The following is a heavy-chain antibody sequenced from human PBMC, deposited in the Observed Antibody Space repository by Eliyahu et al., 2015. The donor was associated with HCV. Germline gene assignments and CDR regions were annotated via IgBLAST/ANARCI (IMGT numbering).Heavy chain of an antibody. CDR2: ITHTADGATR. CDR3: TADTTRSDRHTHDY. D-gene: IGHD3-3*01. CDR1: XFNFXGXW. V-gene: IGHV3-15*01. Sequence: EVQLTESGGGLVPPGGSLTLSCVGSXFNFXGXWIXWVRQXPGKGVEXVXRITHTADGATRNYAAPLRGRIFISRSDPENTVYLQMDNLKSDDTAVYYCTADTTRSDRHTHDYWGHGTPVTVSS. J-gene: IGHJ4*01.